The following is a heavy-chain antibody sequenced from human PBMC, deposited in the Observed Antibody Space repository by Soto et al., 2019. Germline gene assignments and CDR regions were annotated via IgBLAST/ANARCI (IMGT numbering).Heavy chain of an antibody. J-gene: IGHJ4*02. CDR1: GFTFSSYA. Sequence: PGGSLRLSCAASGFTFSSYAMHWVRQAPGKGLEWVAVISYDGSNKYYADSVKGRFTISRDNSKNTLYLQMNSLRAEDTAVYYCAIPPRYNWNATPHSAIDYWGQGTLVTVSS. V-gene: IGHV3-30-3*01. CDR2: ISYDGSNK. D-gene: IGHD1-20*01. CDR3: AIPPRYNWNATPHSAIDY.